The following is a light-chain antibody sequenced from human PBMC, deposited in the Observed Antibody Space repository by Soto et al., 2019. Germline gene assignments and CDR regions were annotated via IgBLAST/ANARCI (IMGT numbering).Light chain of an antibody. V-gene: IGKV1-33*01. CDR3: QQYDNLPYT. CDR2: DES. CDR1: QCISNY. J-gene: IGKJ2*01. Sequence: DIQMTQSPSSLSASVGERVTITCQASQCISNYLNWYQQKPGKAPKLLIYDESNLETGVPSRFSGSGSGTDFTFTISSLQPEDIATYYCQQYDNLPYTFGQGTKLEIK.